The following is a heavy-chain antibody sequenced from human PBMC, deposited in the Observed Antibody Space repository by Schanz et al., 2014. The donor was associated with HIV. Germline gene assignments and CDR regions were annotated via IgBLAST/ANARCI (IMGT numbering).Heavy chain of an antibody. CDR3: ARDFNIGDQYYFDH. CDR1: GYTFINYD. Sequence: QVQLVQSGAEVKKPGASVKVSCKASGYTFINYDIHWVRQAPGQGLEWMGMINPSGAGTTYARKLQGRVTMTRDTSTSTVYMHLSSLRSDDTAVYFCARDFNIGDQYYFDHWGQGTLVTVSS. D-gene: IGHD2-21*02. J-gene: IGHJ4*02. CDR2: INPSGAGT. V-gene: IGHV1-46*04.